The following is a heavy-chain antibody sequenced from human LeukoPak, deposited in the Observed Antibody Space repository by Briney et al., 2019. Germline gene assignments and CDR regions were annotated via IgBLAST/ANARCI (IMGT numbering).Heavy chain of an antibody. D-gene: IGHD5-12*01. CDR1: GGSISSGSYY. J-gene: IGHJ3*02. CDR3: ARIVAASYDAFDI. CDR2: IYTSGIT. V-gene: IGHV4-61*02. Sequence: PSETLSLTCTVSGGSISSGSYYWSWIRQPAGKGLEWIGRIYTSGITNYNPSLKSRVTISVDTSKNHFSLKLSSVTAADTAVYYCARIVAASYDAFDIWGKGTTVTVSS.